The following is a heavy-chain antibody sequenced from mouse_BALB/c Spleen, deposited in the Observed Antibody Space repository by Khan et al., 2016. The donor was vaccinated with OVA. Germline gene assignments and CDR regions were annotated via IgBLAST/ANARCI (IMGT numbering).Heavy chain of an antibody. V-gene: IGHV2-6-5*01. CDR3: GKDASYYAMDY. CDR1: GFSLTDYA. Sequence: QVQLKQSGPGLVAPSQSLSITCTVSGFSLTDYAVSWIRQPPGKGLVWLGVIWGGGSKYYNSALKSRLSISKDNSKSQVFLKMNSLQTDDTAMYYCGKDASYYAMDYWGQGTSVTVSS. CDR2: IWGGGSK. J-gene: IGHJ4*01.